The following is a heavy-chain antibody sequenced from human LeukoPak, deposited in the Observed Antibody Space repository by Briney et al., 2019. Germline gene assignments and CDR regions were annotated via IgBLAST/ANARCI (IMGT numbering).Heavy chain of an antibody. CDR3: AATRGSYCTFTTCRDPPGYI. J-gene: IGHJ3*02. Sequence: GASVKVSCKASGGTLANFGFTWVRQAPGQGLECMGNIFPALGSANYAQRFQGRITITTDESTSTIYMGLTSLTSEDTAVYYCAATRGSYCTFTTCRDPPGYIWGQGTMVTVSS. D-gene: IGHD2-8*01. V-gene: IGHV1-69*11. CDR1: GGTLANFG. CDR2: IFPALGSA.